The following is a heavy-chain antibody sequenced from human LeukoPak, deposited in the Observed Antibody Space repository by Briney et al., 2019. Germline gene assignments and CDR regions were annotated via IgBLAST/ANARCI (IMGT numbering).Heavy chain of an antibody. CDR2: ISAYNGNT. J-gene: IGHJ5*02. CDR1: GYTFTGYY. Sequence: ASVKVSCKASGYTFTGYYMHWVRQAPGQGLEWMGWISAYNGNTNYAQKLQGRVTMTTDTSTSTAYMELRSLRSDDTAVYYCARQDTRDNWFDPWGQGTLVTVSS. V-gene: IGHV1-18*04. CDR3: ARQDTRDNWFDP. D-gene: IGHD2-15*01.